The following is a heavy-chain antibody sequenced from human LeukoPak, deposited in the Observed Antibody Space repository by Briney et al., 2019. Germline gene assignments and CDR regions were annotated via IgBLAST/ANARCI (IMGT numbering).Heavy chain of an antibody. CDR1: GGSISSYY. CDR2: IYYSGST. J-gene: IGHJ5*02. Sequence: PETLSLTCTVSGGSISSYYWSWIRQPPGKGLEWIGYIYYSGSTNYNPSLKSRVTISVDTSKNQFSLKLSSVTAADTAVYYCARDLPSSSWYAGGFDPWGQGTLVTVSS. D-gene: IGHD6-13*01. CDR3: ARDLPSSSWYAGGFDP. V-gene: IGHV4-59*01.